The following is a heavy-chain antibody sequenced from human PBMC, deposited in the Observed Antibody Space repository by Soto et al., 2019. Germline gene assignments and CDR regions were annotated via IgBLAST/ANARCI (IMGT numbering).Heavy chain of an antibody. Sequence: GASVKVSCKASGYTFTNYDIIWVRLATGQGLEWMGWMNPNSGDTGYAQKFQGRVTITRDTSASTAYMELSSLGSDDTAVYYCARAPLVLRLWFDPWGQGTLVTVSS. CDR2: MNPNSGDT. D-gene: IGHD3-16*02. CDR3: ARAPLVLRLWFDP. V-gene: IGHV1-8*01. CDR1: GYTFTNYD. J-gene: IGHJ5*02.